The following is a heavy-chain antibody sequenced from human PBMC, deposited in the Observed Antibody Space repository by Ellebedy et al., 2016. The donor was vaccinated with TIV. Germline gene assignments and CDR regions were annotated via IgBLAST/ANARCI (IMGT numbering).Heavy chain of an antibody. CDR3: ARACLGVACYFDH. CDR1: GFTVTTNY. Sequence: GESLKISCAASGFTVTTNYMNWVRQAPGKGLEWVSVIFSAADGGETHYADSVKGRFTISRDNGATSLYLQMNSLRAEDTAIYYCARACLGVACYFDHWGQGTLVTVSS. V-gene: IGHV3-53*01. CDR2: IFSAADGGET. D-gene: IGHD3-3*01. J-gene: IGHJ4*02.